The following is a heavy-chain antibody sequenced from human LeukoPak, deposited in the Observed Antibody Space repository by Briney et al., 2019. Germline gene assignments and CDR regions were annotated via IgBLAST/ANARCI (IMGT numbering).Heavy chain of an antibody. CDR1: GYTFTGYY. J-gene: IGHJ4*02. D-gene: IGHD1-26*01. Sequence: ASVKVSCKASGYTFTGYYIHWVRQAPGQGLEWMGWIKPNSGGTNYAQKFQGRVTMTRDTSINTAYMELSRLRSDDTAVYYCARRSIVGVTFDYFDYWGQGTLVTVSS. CDR2: IKPNSGGT. CDR3: ARRSIVGVTFDYFDY. V-gene: IGHV1-2*02.